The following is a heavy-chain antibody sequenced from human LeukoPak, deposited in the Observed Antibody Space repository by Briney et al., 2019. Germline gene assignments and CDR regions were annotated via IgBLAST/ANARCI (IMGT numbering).Heavy chain of an antibody. D-gene: IGHD1-14*01. CDR1: GFPFSGYW. Sequence: GGSLRLSCAPSGFPFSGYWMTWVRQAPGKGLEWVASIKKDGTETYYVDSMKDRFTISRDNAKSLLFLQMNSLRAEDTALYYCARWVTGGASDIWGQGTMVTVSS. J-gene: IGHJ3*02. V-gene: IGHV3-7*01. CDR3: ARWVTGGASDI. CDR2: IKKDGTET.